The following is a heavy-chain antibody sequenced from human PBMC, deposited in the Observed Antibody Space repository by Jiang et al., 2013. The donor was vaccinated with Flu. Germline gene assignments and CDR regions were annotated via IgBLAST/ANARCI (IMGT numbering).Heavy chain of an antibody. CDR3: ARAPWLGFAYGYADS. J-gene: IGHJ4*02. CDR2: VYSSGGT. CDR1: GASVTNGAHY. D-gene: IGHD5-18*01. Sequence: KPSETLSLTCNVSGASVTNGAHYWSWIRQPPGRGLEYIGYVYSSGGTNYNPSLKSRVTISVDRSKNQFSLKLTSLTAADTAVYYCARAPWLGFAYGYADSWGQGNPGHRLL. V-gene: IGHV4-61*08.